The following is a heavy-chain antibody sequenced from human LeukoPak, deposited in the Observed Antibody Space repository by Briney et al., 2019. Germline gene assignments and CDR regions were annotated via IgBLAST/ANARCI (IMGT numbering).Heavy chain of an antibody. Sequence: AETLSLTCTVSGGSISSYYWSWIRQPPGKGLEWIGYTYYSGSTNYNPSLKSRGSISVDTSKHQFSLTLSSVTDADTAVYYCARGYDFWSGYYGRMDVWGQGTTVTVSS. CDR2: TYYSGST. V-gene: IGHV4-59*01. CDR1: GGSISSYY. CDR3: ARGYDFWSGYYGRMDV. J-gene: IGHJ6*02. D-gene: IGHD3-3*01.